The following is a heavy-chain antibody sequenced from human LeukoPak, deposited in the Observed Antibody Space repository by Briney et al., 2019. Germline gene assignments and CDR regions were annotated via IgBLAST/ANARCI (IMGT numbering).Heavy chain of an antibody. V-gene: IGHV3-11*04. CDR3: ARDKRKGIVGSTKSYFDY. CDR2: ISSSVTTV. Sequence: GGSLRLSCAASEFSVGSNYMTWVRQAPGKGLEWVSHISSSVTTVYYADSVRGRFTLSRDNAKNSVSLQMNSLRAEDTAVYYCARDKRKGIVGSTKSYFDYWGQGTLVTVSS. D-gene: IGHD1-26*01. J-gene: IGHJ4*02. CDR1: EFSVGSNY.